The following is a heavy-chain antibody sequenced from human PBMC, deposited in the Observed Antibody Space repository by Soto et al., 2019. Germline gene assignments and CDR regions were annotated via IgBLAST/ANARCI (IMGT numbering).Heavy chain of an antibody. CDR2: IYYSGST. D-gene: IGHD3-10*01. V-gene: IGHV4-59*01. CDR3: ARVSGEVAYYFDY. Sequence: SETLSLTCTVSGGSISSYYWSWIRQPPGKGLEWIGYIYYSGSTNYNPSLKSRVTISVDTSKNQFSLKLSSVTAADTAVYYCARVSGEVAYYFDYWGQGTLVTVSS. CDR1: GGSISSYY. J-gene: IGHJ4*02.